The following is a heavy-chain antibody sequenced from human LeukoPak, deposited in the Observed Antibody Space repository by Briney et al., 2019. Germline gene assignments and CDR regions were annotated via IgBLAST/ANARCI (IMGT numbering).Heavy chain of an antibody. CDR3: ARARVEGLLRGFDP. CDR1: GGSISSGGYS. J-gene: IGHJ5*02. Sequence: KPSETLSLTCTVSGGSISSGGYSWSWIRQPPGKGLEWIGYIYHSGSTYYNPSLKSRVTISVDRSKNQFSLKLSSVTAADTAVYYCARARVEGLLRGFDPWGQGTLVTVSS. D-gene: IGHD2/OR15-2a*01. CDR2: IYHSGST. V-gene: IGHV4-30-2*01.